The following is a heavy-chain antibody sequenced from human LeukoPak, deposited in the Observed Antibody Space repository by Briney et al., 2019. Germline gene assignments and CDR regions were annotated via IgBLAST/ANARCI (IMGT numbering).Heavy chain of an antibody. CDR1: GFTFSNYA. J-gene: IGHJ3*02. V-gene: IGHV3-30-3*01. CDR2: ISSDGSIT. Sequence: GGSLRLSCAASGFTFSNYAMHWVRQAPGKGLEWVAVISSDGSITSYADSMKGRLTISRDNSKNTLYLQMNSLRAEDTAVYYCARDKGGAFDIWGQGTMVTVSS. CDR3: ARDKGGAFDI.